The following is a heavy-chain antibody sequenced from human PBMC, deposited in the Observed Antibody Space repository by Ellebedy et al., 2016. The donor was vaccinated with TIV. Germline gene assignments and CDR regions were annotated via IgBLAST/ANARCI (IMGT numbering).Heavy chain of an antibody. CDR1: GFTLSNYA. CDR3: ARMPMGVGGAFDP. CDR2: ISYDGSNK. D-gene: IGHD3-16*01. V-gene: IGHV3-30-3*01. J-gene: IGHJ5*02. Sequence: GESLKISCVGSGFTLSNYALHWVRQAPGKGLEWVAVISYDGSNKYYADSVKGRFTISRDNSKNTLYLQMNSLRAEDTAVYYCARMPMGVGGAFDPWGQGTLVTVSS.